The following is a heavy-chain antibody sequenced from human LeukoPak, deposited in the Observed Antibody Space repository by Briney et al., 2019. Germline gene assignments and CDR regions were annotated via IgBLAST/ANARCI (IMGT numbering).Heavy chain of an antibody. J-gene: IGHJ4*02. CDR2: INHSGST. V-gene: IGHV4-34*01. D-gene: IGHD2-15*01. CDR3: ARQCSGGSCYRGVFDY. Sequence: KPSETLSLTCAVYGGSFSAYYWRWIRQPPGKGLEWIGEINHSGSTNYNPSLKSRVTISVDTSKTQFSLKLSSVTAADTAVYYCARQCSGGSCYRGVFDYWGQGTLVTVSS. CDR1: GGSFSAYY.